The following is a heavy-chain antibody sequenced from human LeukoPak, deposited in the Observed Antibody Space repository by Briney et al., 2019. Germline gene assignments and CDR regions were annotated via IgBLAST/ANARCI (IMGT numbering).Heavy chain of an antibody. V-gene: IGHV3-21*01. J-gene: IGHJ5*02. CDR1: GFTFSSYS. Sequence: GGSLRLSCAASGFTFSSYSMNWVRQAPGKGLEWVSSISSSSSYIYYADSVKGRFTISRDNAKNSLYLQMNSLRAEDTAVYYWARQRAGPAAIGNWFDPWGQGTLVNVSS. D-gene: IGHD2-2*01. CDR3: ARQRAGPAAIGNWFDP. CDR2: ISSSSSYI.